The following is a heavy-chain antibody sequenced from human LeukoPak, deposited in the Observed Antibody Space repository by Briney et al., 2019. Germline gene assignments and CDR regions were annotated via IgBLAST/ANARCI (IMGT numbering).Heavy chain of an antibody. CDR1: GFTFSSYA. CDR3: ARDFQH. V-gene: IGHV3-30-3*01. CDR2: ISYDGSNK. J-gene: IGHJ1*01. Sequence: GGSLRLSCAASGFTFSSYAMHWVRQAPGKGLEWVAVISYDGSNKYYADSVKGRFTISRDNSKNTLYLQMNSLRAEDTAVYHCARDFQHWGQGTLVTVSS.